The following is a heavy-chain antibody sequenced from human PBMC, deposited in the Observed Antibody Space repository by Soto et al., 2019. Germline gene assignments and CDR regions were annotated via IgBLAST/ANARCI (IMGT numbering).Heavy chain of an antibody. J-gene: IGHJ4*02. Sequence: GASVKVSCKASGYTFTNYGISWVRQAPGQGLEWMGWISAYKGDTDYAQNLRGRVTMTTDTSTNTAYMELRGLRDDDTAMYYCARDLDGSGSYYTDYWGPGTLVTVSS. CDR1: GYTFTNYG. CDR3: ARDLDGSGSYYTDY. CDR2: ISAYKGDT. V-gene: IGHV1-18*01. D-gene: IGHD3-10*01.